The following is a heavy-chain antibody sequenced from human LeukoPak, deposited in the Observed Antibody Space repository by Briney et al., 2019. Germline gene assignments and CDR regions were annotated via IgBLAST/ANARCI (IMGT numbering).Heavy chain of an antibody. CDR2: ISSSGSTI. CDR1: GFTFSDYY. CDR3: ARDYYDSSGYYAPLGY. J-gene: IGHJ4*02. D-gene: IGHD3-22*01. V-gene: IGHV3-11*01. Sequence: PGGSLRLSCAASGFTFSDYYMSWIRQAPGKGLEWVSYISSSGSTIYYAVSVKGRFTISRDNAKNSLYLQMNSLRAEDTAVYYCARDYYDSSGYYAPLGYWGQGTLVTVSS.